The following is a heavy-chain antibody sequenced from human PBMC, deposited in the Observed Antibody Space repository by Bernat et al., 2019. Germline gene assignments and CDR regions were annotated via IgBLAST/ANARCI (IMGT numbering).Heavy chain of an antibody. D-gene: IGHD6-13*01. J-gene: IGHJ6*02. CDR2: INAGNGNT. CDR1: GYTFTSYA. V-gene: IGHV1-3*01. Sequence: VQLVQSGAEVKKPGASVKVSCKASGYTFTSYAMHWVRQAPGQRLEWMGWINAGNGNTKYSQKFQGRVTITRDTSASTAYMELSSLRSEDTAVYYCASPGAAAGTYYYYGMDVWGQGTTVTVSS. CDR3: ASPGAAAGTYYYYGMDV.